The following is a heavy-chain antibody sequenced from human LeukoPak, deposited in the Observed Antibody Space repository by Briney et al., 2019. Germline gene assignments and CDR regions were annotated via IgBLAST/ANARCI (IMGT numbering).Heavy chain of an antibody. CDR1: GFTFDDYA. V-gene: IGHV3-9*01. CDR3: ARDHRGYYDSSGPHTEGY. J-gene: IGHJ4*02. Sequence: GGSLRLSCAASGFTFDDYAMHWVRQAPGKGLEWVSGISWNSGSIGYADSVKGRFTISRDNAKNSLYLQMNSLRAEDTAVYYCARDHRGYYDSSGPHTEGYWGQGTLVTVSS. D-gene: IGHD3-22*01. CDR2: ISWNSGSI.